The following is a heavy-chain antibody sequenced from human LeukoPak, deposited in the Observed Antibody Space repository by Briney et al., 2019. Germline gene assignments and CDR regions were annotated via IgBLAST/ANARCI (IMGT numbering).Heavy chain of an antibody. CDR1: GGSISSYY. Sequence: SETLSLTSTVSGGSISSYYWSWIRQPPGKGLEWIGYIYYSGSTNYNPSLKSRVTISVDTSKNQFSLKLSSVTAADTAVYYCAREGGWYNWFDPWGQGTLVTVSS. CDR3: AREGGWYNWFDP. D-gene: IGHD6-19*01. CDR2: IYYSGST. V-gene: IGHV4-59*01. J-gene: IGHJ5*02.